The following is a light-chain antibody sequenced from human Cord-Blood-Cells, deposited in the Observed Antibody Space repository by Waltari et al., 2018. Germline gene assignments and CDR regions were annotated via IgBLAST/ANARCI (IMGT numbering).Light chain of an antibody. V-gene: IGLV2-14*01. CDR3: SSYTSSSTWV. J-gene: IGLJ3*02. CDR1: TRDVGGSNY. CDR2: DVS. Sequence: SALTQPASVSGSPGPSTPTSCTGTTRDVGGSNYVPWYQQHPGKAPNLMIYDVSKRPSGVSNRFSGSKSGNTASLTISGLQAEDEADYYCSSYTSSSTWVFGGGTKLTVL.